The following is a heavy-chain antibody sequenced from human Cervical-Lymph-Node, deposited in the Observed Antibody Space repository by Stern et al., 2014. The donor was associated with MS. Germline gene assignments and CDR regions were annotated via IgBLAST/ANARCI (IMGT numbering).Heavy chain of an antibody. Sequence: HVTLRESGPALVKPTQTLTLTCTFSGFSLVTSGVRVSWIRQPPGQALEWLVRIDWNDKTFYNTSLMTRLTISKDTSKNQVVLTMTNVDPVDTATYYCARMMGSGYRHYFDYWGQGTPVTVS. J-gene: IGHJ4*02. D-gene: IGHD3-3*01. CDR3: ARMMGSGYRHYFDY. V-gene: IGHV2-70*04. CDR2: IDWNDKT. CDR1: GFSLVTSGVR.